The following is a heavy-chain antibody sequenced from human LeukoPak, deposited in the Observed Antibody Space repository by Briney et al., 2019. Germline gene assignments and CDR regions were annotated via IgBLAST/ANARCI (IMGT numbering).Heavy chain of an antibody. D-gene: IGHD3-22*01. CDR2: ISDSGST. Sequence: PSETLSLTCVVSGGSLSTHHWSCIRQSPGRGLEWIGYISDSGSTNYNPSLKSRVTISVDTSKNQFSLMLSSVTAADTAVYYCARGYDSSAYYPFNYWGQGTLVTVSS. J-gene: IGHJ4*02. CDR1: GGSLSTHH. CDR3: ARGYDSSAYYPFNY. V-gene: IGHV4-59*11.